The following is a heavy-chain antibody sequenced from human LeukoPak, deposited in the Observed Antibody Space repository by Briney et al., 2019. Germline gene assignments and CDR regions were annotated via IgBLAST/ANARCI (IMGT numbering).Heavy chain of an antibody. CDR2: INHSGST. CDR3: ARTSAVVVPAATHHFDY. J-gene: IGHJ4*02. Sequence: KSSETLSLTCAVYGGSFSGYYWSWIRQPPGKGLEWIGEINHSGSTNYNPSLKSRVTISVDTSKNQFSLKLSSVTAADTAVYCCARTSAVVVPAATHHFDYWGQGTLVTVSS. D-gene: IGHD2-2*01. V-gene: IGHV4-34*01. CDR1: GGSFSGYY.